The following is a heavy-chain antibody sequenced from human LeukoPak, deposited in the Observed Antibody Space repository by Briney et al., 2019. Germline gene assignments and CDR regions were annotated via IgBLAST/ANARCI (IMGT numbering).Heavy chain of an antibody. Sequence: SETLSLTCTVSGGSISSGSYYRSWIRQPAGKGLEWIGRIYTSGSTNYNPSLKSRVTISVDTPKNQFSLKLSSVTAADTAVYYCARVADQRRAYYYYYYMDVWGKGTTVTVSS. CDR1: GGSISSGSYY. CDR2: IYTSGST. CDR3: ARVADQRRAYYYYYYMDV. D-gene: IGHD2-2*01. V-gene: IGHV4-61*02. J-gene: IGHJ6*03.